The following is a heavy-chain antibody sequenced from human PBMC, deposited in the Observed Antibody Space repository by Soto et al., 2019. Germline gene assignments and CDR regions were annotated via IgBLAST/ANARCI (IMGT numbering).Heavy chain of an antibody. V-gene: IGHV3-73*01. CDR1: GFTFSGSA. J-gene: IGHJ4*02. CDR3: TRLQTYYYDSSGSLGH. CDR2: IRSKANSYAT. D-gene: IGHD3-22*01. Sequence: GGSLSLSCAASGFTFSGSAMHWVRQASGKGLEWVGRIRSKANSYATAYAASVKGRFTISRDDSKNTAYLQMNSLKTEDTAVYYCTRLQTYYYDSSGSLGHWGQGTLVTVSS.